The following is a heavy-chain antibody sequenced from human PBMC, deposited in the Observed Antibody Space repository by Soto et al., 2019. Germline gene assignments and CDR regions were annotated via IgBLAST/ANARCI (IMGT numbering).Heavy chain of an antibody. Sequence: SETLSLTCAVSGGSISSSNWWSWVRQPPGKGLEWIGEIYHSGSTNYNPSLKSRVTISVDTSKNQFSLKLSSVTAADTAVYYCARHGPGLGTFDIWGQGTMVTVSS. CDR2: IYHSGST. D-gene: IGHD6-19*01. CDR3: ARHGPGLGTFDI. J-gene: IGHJ3*02. CDR1: GGSISSSNW. V-gene: IGHV4-4*02.